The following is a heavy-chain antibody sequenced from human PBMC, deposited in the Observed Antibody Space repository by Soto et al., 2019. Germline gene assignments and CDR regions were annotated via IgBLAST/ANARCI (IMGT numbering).Heavy chain of an antibody. J-gene: IGHJ4*02. CDR2: IYSGGST. D-gene: IGHD3-16*02. CDR3: AREYYDYVWGSYRYRYFDY. CDR1: RFTVSSNY. Sequence: PGGSLRLSCAASRFTVSSNYMSWVRQAPGKGLEWVSVIYSGGSTYYADSVKGRFTISRDNSKNTLYLQMNSLRAEDTAVYYCAREYYDYVWGSYRYRYFDYWGQGTLVTVSS. V-gene: IGHV3-53*01.